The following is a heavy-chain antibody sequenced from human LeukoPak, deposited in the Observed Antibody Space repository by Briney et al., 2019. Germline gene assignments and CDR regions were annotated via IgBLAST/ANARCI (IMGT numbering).Heavy chain of an antibody. CDR1: GGSFGGYY. D-gene: IGHD3-10*01. J-gene: IGHJ4*02. V-gene: IGHV4-34*01. CDR2: INHSGST. CDR3: ARHVLELLWFGDDSNFDY. Sequence: SETLSLTCAVYGGSFGGYYWSWIRQPPGKGLEWIGEINHSGSTNYNPSLKSRVTISVDTSKNQFSLKLSSVTAADTAVYYCARHVLELLWFGDDSNFDYWGQGTLVTVSS.